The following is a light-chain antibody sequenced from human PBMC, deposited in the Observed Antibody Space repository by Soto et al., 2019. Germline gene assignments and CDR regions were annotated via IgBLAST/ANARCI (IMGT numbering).Light chain of an antibody. V-gene: IGKV3-15*01. CDR2: GAS. Sequence: EIVMTQFPATLSVSPGERATLSCRASESIRSELAWYQQKPGQAPRLLIFGASIRATGIPARFSGSGSGTEFTLTISSLQSEDFAVYFCQQYKSWPPLTFGGGTKVDIK. CDR3: QQYKSWPPLT. J-gene: IGKJ4*01. CDR1: ESIRSE.